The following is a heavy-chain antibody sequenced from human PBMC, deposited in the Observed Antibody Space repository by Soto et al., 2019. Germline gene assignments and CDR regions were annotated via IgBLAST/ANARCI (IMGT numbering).Heavy chain of an antibody. D-gene: IGHD5-12*01. J-gene: IGHJ4*02. CDR2: IIPILGIA. CDR1: GGTFSSYT. V-gene: IGHV1-69*08. CDR3: ARDSGYVLQGGFPPPREFDY. Sequence: QVQLVQSGAEVKKPGSSVKVSCKASGGTFSSYTISWVRQAPGQGLEWMGRIIPILGIANYAQKFQGRVTITADKSTSTAYMGLSSLRSEDTAVYYCARDSGYVLQGGFPPPREFDYWGQGTLVTVSS.